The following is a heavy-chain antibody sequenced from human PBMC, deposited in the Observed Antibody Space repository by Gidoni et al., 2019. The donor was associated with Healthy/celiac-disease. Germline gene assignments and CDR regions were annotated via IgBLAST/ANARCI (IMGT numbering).Heavy chain of an antibody. CDR3: ARPQDGIVGAFDY. J-gene: IGHJ4*02. Sequence: QLQLQESGPGLVKPSETLSLTCTVSGGSISSSSYSWGWIRQPPGKGLEWIGSIYYSGSTYYNPSLKSRVTIPVDTSKNQFSLKLSSVTAADTAVYYCARPQDGIVGAFDYWGQGTLVTVSS. CDR1: GGSISSSSYS. CDR2: IYYSGST. V-gene: IGHV4-39*01. D-gene: IGHD3-22*01.